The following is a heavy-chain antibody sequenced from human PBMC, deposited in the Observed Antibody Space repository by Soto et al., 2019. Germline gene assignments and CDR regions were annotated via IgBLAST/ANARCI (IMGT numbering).Heavy chain of an antibody. Sequence: PVESLNISCKGSGYSFSTYWISWVRQMPGKGLEWMGRIDPSDSYTKYSPSFRGHVTISADKSINTAYLEWSSLKASDTAIYYCARGICNSAVVFDYWGQGILVTVSS. CDR2: IDPSDSYT. D-gene: IGHD1-26*01. J-gene: IGHJ4*02. CDR1: GYSFSTYW. V-gene: IGHV5-10-1*01. CDR3: ARGICNSAVVFDY.